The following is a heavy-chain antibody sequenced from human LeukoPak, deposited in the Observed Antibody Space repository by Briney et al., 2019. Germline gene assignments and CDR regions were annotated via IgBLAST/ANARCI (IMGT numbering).Heavy chain of an antibody. CDR2: ISSNGSTI. CDR3: ARDQSYYYDSSGYYYY. J-gene: IGHJ4*02. D-gene: IGHD3-22*01. CDR1: GFTFSDYY. Sequence: KTGGSLRLSCAASGFTFSDYYMSWIRQAPGKGLEWVSYISSNGSTIYYADSVKGRFTISRDNAKNSLYLQMNSLRAEDTAVYYCARDQSYYYDSSGYYYYWGQGTLVTVSS. V-gene: IGHV3-11*04.